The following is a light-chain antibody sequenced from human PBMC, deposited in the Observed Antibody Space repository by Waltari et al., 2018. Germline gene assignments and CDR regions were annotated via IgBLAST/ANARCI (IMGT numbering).Light chain of an antibody. Sequence: DTQMPQSPSSLSASVGDRVTIRCRASQNINNHLHWHQQKPGKGPKRLIASASTVQDGVSSRFSGSGSGTYFTLTINNLQPEDLGTYYCQQNSAGPPTFGQGTKVEIK. CDR3: QQNSAGPPT. CDR2: SAS. V-gene: IGKV1-39*01. J-gene: IGKJ1*01. CDR1: QNINNH.